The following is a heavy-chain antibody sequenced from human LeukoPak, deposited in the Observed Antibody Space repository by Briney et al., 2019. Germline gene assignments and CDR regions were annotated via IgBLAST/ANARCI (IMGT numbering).Heavy chain of an antibody. D-gene: IGHD3-3*01. CDR3: AKKTLENWFDP. CDR1: GFTFSAYT. CDR2: ISSSSSYR. V-gene: IGHV3-21*04. Sequence: KAGGSLRLSCAASGFTFSAYTMNWVRQAPGKGLEWVSSISSSSSYRYYADSVKGRLTISRDNAKNSLYLQMNSLRAEDTAVYYCAKKTLENWFDPWGQGTLVTVSS. J-gene: IGHJ5*02.